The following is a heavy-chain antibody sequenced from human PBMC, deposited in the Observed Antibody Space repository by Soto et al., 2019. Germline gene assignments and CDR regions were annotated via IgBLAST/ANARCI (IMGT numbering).Heavy chain of an antibody. J-gene: IGHJ3*02. V-gene: IGHV3-23*01. CDR2: ITNSGGGT. D-gene: IGHD1-26*01. Sequence: PGGSLRLSCAASGFTFSNYAMSWVRQAPEKGLEWVSGITNSGGGTYYADSVKGRFTISRDNSKNTLYLQMNSLRTEDTAVYYCARPPVGISMRLVAFVIWGQGTMVNV. CDR1: GFTFSNYA. CDR3: ARPPVGISMRLVAFVI.